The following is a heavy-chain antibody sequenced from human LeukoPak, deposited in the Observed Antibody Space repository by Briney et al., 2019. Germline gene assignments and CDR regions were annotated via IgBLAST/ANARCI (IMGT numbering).Heavy chain of an antibody. V-gene: IGHV3-23*01. Sequence: GGSLRLSCAASGFTFSTYSMNWVRQAPGKGPEWVSGISGSGGGAYCADSVKGRFTISRDDSKNTLSLHMNSLRGEDTAVYYCAKGFSGSYGSDFDYWGQGILVTVSS. CDR3: AKGFSGSYGSDFDY. D-gene: IGHD1-26*01. CDR2: ISGSGGGA. J-gene: IGHJ4*02. CDR1: GFTFSTYS.